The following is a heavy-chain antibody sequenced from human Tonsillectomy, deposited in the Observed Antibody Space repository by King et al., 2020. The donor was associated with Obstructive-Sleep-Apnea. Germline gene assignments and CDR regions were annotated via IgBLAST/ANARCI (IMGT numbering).Heavy chain of an antibody. CDR1: GFTFSTYS. Sequence: VQLVESGGDLVQPGGSLRLSCAASGFTFSTYSMNWVRQAPGKGLEWISYISSSSNTIYYADSVKGRFTISRDNANNSLFLQMNSLKAEDTAVYYCSRLRGSSPPWGQGTLVTVSS. J-gene: IGHJ5*02. D-gene: IGHD1-26*01. V-gene: IGHV3-48*04. CDR2: ISSSSNTI. CDR3: SRLRGSSPP.